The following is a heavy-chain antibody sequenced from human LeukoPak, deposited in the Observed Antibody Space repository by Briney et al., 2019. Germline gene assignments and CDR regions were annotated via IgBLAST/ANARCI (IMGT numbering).Heavy chain of an antibody. V-gene: IGHV1-2*02. J-gene: IGHJ3*02. CDR2: INPNSGGT. CDR1: GYTFTDYY. CDR3: ARHGLRSRAFDI. Sequence: ASVKVSCKASGYTFTDYYMHWVRQAPGQGLEWMGWINPNSGGTNYAQKFQGRVTMTRDTSISTPYMELSRLRSDDTAVYYCARHGLRSRAFDIWGQGTMVTVSS. D-gene: IGHD4-17*01.